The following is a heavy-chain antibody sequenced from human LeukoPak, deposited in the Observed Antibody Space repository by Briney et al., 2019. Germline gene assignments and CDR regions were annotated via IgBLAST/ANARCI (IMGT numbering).Heavy chain of an antibody. CDR1: GYNFISYW. D-gene: IGHD6-6*01. CDR2: IYPGDSDT. CDR3: ARTNMPAREGTYFDY. Sequence: GASLKISCKGSGYNFISYWIGWGRPMPGKGLGWRGIIYPGDSDTRYSPSFQGQVTISADKSISTAYLQWSSLKASDTAIYYCARTNMPAREGTYFDYWGQGTLVTVSS. V-gene: IGHV5-51*01. J-gene: IGHJ4*02.